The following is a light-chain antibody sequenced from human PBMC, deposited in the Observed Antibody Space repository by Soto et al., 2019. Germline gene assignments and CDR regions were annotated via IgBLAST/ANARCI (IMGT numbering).Light chain of an antibody. CDR2: GAS. CDR1: QSVSSAF. CDR3: QQYGNSPPWT. Sequence: EIFLTQSPGTLSLSLWEIATLSCRASQSVSSAFLAWYQQKPGQAPRLLIYGASNRAAGIPDRFSGRGSGTDFTLTISRLEAEDFAVYYCQQYGNSPPWTFGQGTKVDIK. V-gene: IGKV3-20*01. J-gene: IGKJ1*01.